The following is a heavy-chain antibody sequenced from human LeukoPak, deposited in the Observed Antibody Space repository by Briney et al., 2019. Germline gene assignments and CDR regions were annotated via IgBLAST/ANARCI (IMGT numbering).Heavy chain of an antibody. CDR2: IWYDGSNK. CDR3: ARDLDFPAGYFDY. Sequence: PGGSLRLSCAASGFTFDDYAMHWVRQAPGKGLEWVAVIWYDGSNKYYADSVKGRFTISRDNSKNALYLQMNSLRAEDTAVYYCARDLDFPAGYFDYWGQGTLVTVSS. D-gene: IGHD2/OR15-2a*01. CDR1: GFTFDDYA. V-gene: IGHV3-33*08. J-gene: IGHJ4*02.